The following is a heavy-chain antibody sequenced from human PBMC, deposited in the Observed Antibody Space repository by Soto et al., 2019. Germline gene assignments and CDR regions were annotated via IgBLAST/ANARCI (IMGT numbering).Heavy chain of an antibody. CDR3: ARERVTLVRGPQNWFDP. V-gene: IGHV1-18*01. CDR2: ISAYNGNT. J-gene: IGHJ5*02. CDR1: GYRFASYA. D-gene: IGHD3-10*01. Sequence: QVHLVQSGGEVKKTGASVTVSCKASGYRFASYAIGWVRQAPGQGLEWVGWISAYNGNTRDAQKLQGRVTMTTDTSTSTAYMELRSLKSDDTAVYYCARERVTLVRGPQNWFDPWGQGTLVTVSS.